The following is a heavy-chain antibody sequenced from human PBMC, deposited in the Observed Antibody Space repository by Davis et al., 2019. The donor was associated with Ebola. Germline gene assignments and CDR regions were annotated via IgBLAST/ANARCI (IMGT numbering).Heavy chain of an antibody. D-gene: IGHD6-13*01. J-gene: IGHJ4*02. CDR2: ISGSGGST. Sequence: GESLKISCAASGFTFSSYAMSWVRQAPGKGLEWVSAISGSGGSTYYADSVKGRFTISRDNSKNTLYLQMNSLRAEDTAVYYCAKVEGESSSWYRGWGQGTLVTVSS. V-gene: IGHV3-23*01. CDR3: AKVEGESSSWYRG. CDR1: GFTFSSYA.